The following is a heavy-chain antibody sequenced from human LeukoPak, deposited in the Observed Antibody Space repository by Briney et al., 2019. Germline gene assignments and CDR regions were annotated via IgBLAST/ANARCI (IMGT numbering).Heavy chain of an antibody. CDR3: ARIEWERLGRAFDI. CDR2: IYSAGAT. J-gene: IGHJ3*02. D-gene: IGHD1-26*01. CDR1: GFTVSDNY. V-gene: IGHV3-53*01. Sequence: GGSLRLSCAASGFTVSDNYMTWVRQAPGKGLEWVSSIYSAGATHYAESVKGRFTISRDNSRNTLYLQMNSLRAEDMAVYYCARIEWERLGRAFDIWGQGTMVTVSS.